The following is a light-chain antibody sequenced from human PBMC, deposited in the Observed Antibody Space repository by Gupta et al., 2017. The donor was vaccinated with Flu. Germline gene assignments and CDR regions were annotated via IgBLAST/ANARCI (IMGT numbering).Light chain of an antibody. Sequence: ERVMTQSPATLSVSPGERATLSCRSSQSISSNLAWYQQKPGQAPRLLIYGASTRATGIAARFSGSGSGTEFTLTISSLQSEDFAVYYCQQYNDGPPITFGQGTRLEIK. CDR1: QSISSN. CDR3: QQYNDGPPIT. J-gene: IGKJ5*01. CDR2: GAS. V-gene: IGKV3D-15*01.